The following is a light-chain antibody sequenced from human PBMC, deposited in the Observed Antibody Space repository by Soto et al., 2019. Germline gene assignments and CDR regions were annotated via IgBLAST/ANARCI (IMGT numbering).Light chain of an antibody. Sequence: EIVLTQSPATLSLSPGDRATLSCRASQNVRTYLGWYQQKPGQAPRLLIYDASNRATGIPARFSGSGSGTDFTLTISSLEPEDFAVYYCQQYGSSPVAFGQGTKVEIK. CDR2: DAS. V-gene: IGKV3-11*01. J-gene: IGKJ1*01. CDR3: QQYGSSPVA. CDR1: QNVRTY.